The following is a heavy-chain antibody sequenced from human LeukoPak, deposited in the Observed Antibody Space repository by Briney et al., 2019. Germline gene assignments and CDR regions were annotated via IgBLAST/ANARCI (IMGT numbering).Heavy chain of an antibody. D-gene: IGHD5-24*01. CDR3: ARGRDGYNWVFDY. J-gene: IGHJ4*02. V-gene: IGHV3-30*04. CDR1: GFTFSTYA. Sequence: QSGGSLRLSCAASGFTFSTYAMHWVRQAPGKGLEWVAVIPYDGSNKYYADSVKGRFTISRENSKNRLYLQMNSLRAEDTAVYYCARGRDGYNWVFDYWGQGTLVTVSS. CDR2: IPYDGSNK.